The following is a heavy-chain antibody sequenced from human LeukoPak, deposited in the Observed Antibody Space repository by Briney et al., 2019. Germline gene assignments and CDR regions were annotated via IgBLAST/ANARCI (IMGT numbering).Heavy chain of an antibody. CDR3: AIDDYGDYFYFQH. J-gene: IGHJ1*01. CDR1: GYTFTSYG. D-gene: IGHD4-17*01. V-gene: IGHV1-18*04. CDR2: ISAYNGNT. Sequence: ASVKVSCKASGYTFTSYGITWVRQAPGQGLEWMGWISAYNGNTNYAQKLQGRVTMTTDTSTSTAYMELRSLRTDDTAVYYCAIDDYGDYFYFQHWGQGTLVTVSS.